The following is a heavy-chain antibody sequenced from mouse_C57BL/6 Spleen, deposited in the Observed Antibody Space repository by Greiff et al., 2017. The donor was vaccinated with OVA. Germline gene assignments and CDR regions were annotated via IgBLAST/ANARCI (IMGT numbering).Heavy chain of an antibody. CDR1: GYTFTSYW. D-gene: IGHD2-4*01. CDR2: IYPGSGST. Sequence: QVHLKQPGAELVKPGASVKMSCKASGYTFTSYWITWVKQRPGQGLEWIGDIYPGSGSTNYNEKFKSKATLTVDTSSSTAYMQLSSLTSEDSAVYYCARGETGMITTYDWGQGTTLTVSS. J-gene: IGHJ2*01. V-gene: IGHV1-55*01. CDR3: ARGETGMITTYD.